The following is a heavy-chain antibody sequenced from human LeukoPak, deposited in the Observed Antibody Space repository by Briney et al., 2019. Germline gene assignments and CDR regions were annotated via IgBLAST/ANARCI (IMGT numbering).Heavy chain of an antibody. Sequence: HPGGSLRLSCAASGVTFSSYWMSWVRQPPAKGQERVANMNQVGSGKRQEDSVKGGFTISRDNAKNLLFLQINSLRAGDTARYLCAKDPNGDYIGTFEMGGEGTMVTVSS. CDR1: GVTFSSYW. J-gene: IGHJ3*02. V-gene: IGHV3-7*03. CDR2: MNQVGSGK. D-gene: IGHD4-17*01. CDR3: AKDPNGDYIGTFEM.